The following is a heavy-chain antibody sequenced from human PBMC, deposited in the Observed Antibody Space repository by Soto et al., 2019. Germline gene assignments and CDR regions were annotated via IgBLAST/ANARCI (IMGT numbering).Heavy chain of an antibody. V-gene: IGHV3-30-3*01. CDR3: ARDQSSSSWLLTYYYYGMDV. D-gene: IGHD6-13*01. Sequence: PGGSLRLSCAASGFTFSSYAMHWVRQAPGKGLEWVAVISYDGSNKYYADSVKGRFTISRDNSKNTLYLQMNSLRAEDTAVYYCARDQSSSSWLLTYYYYGMDVWGQGTTVTVSS. CDR1: GFTFSSYA. CDR2: ISYDGSNK. J-gene: IGHJ6*02.